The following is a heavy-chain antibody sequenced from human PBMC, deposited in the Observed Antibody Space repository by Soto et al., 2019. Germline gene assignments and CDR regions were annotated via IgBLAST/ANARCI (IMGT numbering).Heavy chain of an antibody. Sequence: EVQLLESGGGLVQPGGSLRLSCAASGFTFSTYAMSWVRQAPGKGLEWVSGISDSGGNTYYADSVKGRFTISRDNSKNTLYLHMNSLRAEDTALYYCAKLKAGKAIDHWGQGTLVTVSS. J-gene: IGHJ4*02. CDR3: AKLKAGKAIDH. CDR1: GFTFSTYA. CDR2: ISDSGGNT. V-gene: IGHV3-23*01. D-gene: IGHD1-1*01.